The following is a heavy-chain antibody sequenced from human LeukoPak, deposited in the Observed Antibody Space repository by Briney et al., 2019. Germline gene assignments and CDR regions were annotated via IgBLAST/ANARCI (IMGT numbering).Heavy chain of an antibody. CDR1: GYTFTGYY. CDR3: ARSHYDFWSGYYPFDY. Sequence: ASVKVSCKASGYTFTGYYMHWVRQAPGQGLEWMGWINPNSGGTNYAQKFQGRVTMTRDTSISTAYMELSRLRSDDTAVYYCARSHYDFWSGYYPFDYWGQGTLVTVSS. J-gene: IGHJ4*02. V-gene: IGHV1-2*02. D-gene: IGHD3-3*01. CDR2: INPNSGGT.